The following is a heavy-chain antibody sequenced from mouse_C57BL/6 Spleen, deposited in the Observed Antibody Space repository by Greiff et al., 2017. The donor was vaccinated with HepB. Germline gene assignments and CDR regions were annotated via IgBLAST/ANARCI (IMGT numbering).Heavy chain of an antibody. CDR2: IYPRSGNT. V-gene: IGHV1-81*01. CDR1: GYTFTSYG. D-gene: IGHD1-1*01. Sequence: QVQLQQSGAELARPGASVKLSCKASGYTFTSYGISWVKQRTGQGLEWIGEIYPRSGNTYYNEKFKGKATLTADKSSSTAYMELRSLTDEDSAVYFGARLPNCDGRSDGNAMDYWGQGTTVTVSS. J-gene: IGHJ4*01. CDR3: ARLPNCDGRSDGNAMDY.